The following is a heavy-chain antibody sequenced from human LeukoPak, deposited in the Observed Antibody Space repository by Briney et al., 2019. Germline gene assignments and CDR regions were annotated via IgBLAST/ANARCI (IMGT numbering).Heavy chain of an antibody. CDR1: GGSVSSSSYY. D-gene: IGHD6-13*01. CDR2: IYYSGST. V-gene: IGHV4-39*07. CDR3: AVSSSSWSSEYFQH. Sequence: SETLSLTCTVSGGSVSSSSYYWGWIRQPPGKGLEWIGSIYYSGSTYYNPSLKSRVTISVDTSKNQFSLKLSSVTTADTAVYYCAVSSSSWSSEYFQHWGQGTLVTVSS. J-gene: IGHJ1*01.